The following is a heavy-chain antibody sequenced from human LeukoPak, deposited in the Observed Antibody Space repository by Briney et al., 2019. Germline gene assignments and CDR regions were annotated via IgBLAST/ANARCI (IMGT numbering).Heavy chain of an antibody. CDR3: AKDSRIWIRGRYFDY. V-gene: IGHV3-23*01. Sequence: YPGGSLRLSCAASGFTFSSYAMIWVPQAPGKGLECVSAISCSCGSTYYADSVKGRFTISRDNSKNTLYLQMNRLRADDTAVYYCAKDSRIWIRGRYFDYWGQGTLVTVSS. J-gene: IGHJ4*02. D-gene: IGHD2-15*01. CDR1: GFTFSSYA. CDR2: ISCSCGST.